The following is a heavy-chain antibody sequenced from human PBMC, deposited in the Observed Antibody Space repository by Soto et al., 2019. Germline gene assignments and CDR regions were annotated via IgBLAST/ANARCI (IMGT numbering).Heavy chain of an antibody. D-gene: IGHD1-26*01. V-gene: IGHV3-30*18. CDR1: GFTFSSYG. J-gene: IGHJ4*02. Sequence: GESLRLSCAASGFTFSSYGMHWVRQAPGKGLEWVAVISYDGSNKYYADSVKGRFTISRDNSKNKLYLQMNSLRAEDTAVYYCAKGSRVGATHPAAGAREFDYWGQGTLVTVSS. CDR2: ISYDGSNK. CDR3: AKGSRVGATHPAAGAREFDY.